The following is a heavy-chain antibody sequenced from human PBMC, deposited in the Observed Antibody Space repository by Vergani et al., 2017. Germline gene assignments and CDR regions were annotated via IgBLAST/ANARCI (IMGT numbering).Heavy chain of an antibody. CDR1: GFTFDDYT. CDR3: AKDILRTDDEGVDY. Sequence: EVQLVESGGVVVQPGGSLRLSCADSGFTFDDYTMHWVRQAPGKGLEWVSLISWDGGSTYYADSVKGRFTISRDNSKNSLYLQMNSLRTEDTALYYCAKDILRTDDEGVDYWGQGTLVTVSS. V-gene: IGHV3-43*01. J-gene: IGHJ4*02. CDR2: ISWDGGST. D-gene: IGHD3-10*01.